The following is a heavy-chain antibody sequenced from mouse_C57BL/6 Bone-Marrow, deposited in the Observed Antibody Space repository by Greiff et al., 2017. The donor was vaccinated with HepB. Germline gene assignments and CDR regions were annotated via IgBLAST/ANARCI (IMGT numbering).Heavy chain of an antibody. CDR3: ARHLAAKARD. J-gene: IGHJ2*01. V-gene: IGHV5-9*01. CDR1: GFTFSSYT. CDR2: ISGGGGNT. D-gene: IGHD3-2*02. Sequence: EVQGVESGGGLVKPGGSLKLSCAASGFTFSSYTMSWVRQTPEKRLEWVATISGGGGNTYYPDSVKGRFTISRDNAKNTLYLQMSSLRSEDTALYYCARHLAAKARDWGQGTTLTVSS.